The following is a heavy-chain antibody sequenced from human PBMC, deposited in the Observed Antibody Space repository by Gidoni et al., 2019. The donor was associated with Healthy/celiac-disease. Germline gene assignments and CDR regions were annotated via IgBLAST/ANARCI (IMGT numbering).Heavy chain of an antibody. Sequence: QVQLQQWGAGLLKPSETLSLTCAVYGGSFSGYYWSWIRQPPGKGLEWIGEINHSGSTNYNPSLKSRVTISVDTSKNQFSLKLSSVTAADTAVYYCASPGITMADDAFDIWGQGTMVTVSS. V-gene: IGHV4-34*01. CDR2: INHSGST. CDR1: GGSFSGYY. J-gene: IGHJ3*02. CDR3: ASPGITMADDAFDI. D-gene: IGHD3-10*01.